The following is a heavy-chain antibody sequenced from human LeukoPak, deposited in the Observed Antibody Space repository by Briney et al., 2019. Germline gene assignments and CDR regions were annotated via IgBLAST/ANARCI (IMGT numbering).Heavy chain of an antibody. J-gene: IGHJ5*02. D-gene: IGHD3-3*01. CDR1: GGSISSSSYY. Sequence: SETLSLTCTVSGGSISSSSYYWVWIRPPPGKGLEWFGSIYYSGSTYYNPSLKSRVTISVDTSKNQFSLKLSSVTAADTAVYYCARVRITIFGVVDRVFDPWGQGTLVTVSS. V-gene: IGHV4-39*07. CDR3: ARVRITIFGVVDRVFDP. CDR2: IYYSGST.